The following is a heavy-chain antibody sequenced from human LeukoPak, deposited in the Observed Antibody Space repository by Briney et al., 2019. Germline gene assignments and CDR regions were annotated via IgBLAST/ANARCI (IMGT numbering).Heavy chain of an antibody. J-gene: IGHJ4*02. D-gene: IGHD5-18*01. V-gene: IGHV1-46*01. CDR3: ARRATTDRGHSYGLDL. Sequence: ASVKVACKAFGYTFTSNYMHWVRHAPAQGPDSMVIINPNDASTTSAQKFQGTVTLTRDMATRADYLEPSSLRPEDTAMYHCARRATTDRGHSYGLDLWGQGTLVPVSS. CDR2: INPNDAST. CDR1: GYTFTSNY.